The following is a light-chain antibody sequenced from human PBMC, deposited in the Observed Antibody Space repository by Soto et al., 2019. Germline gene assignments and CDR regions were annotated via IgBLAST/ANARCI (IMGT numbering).Light chain of an antibody. J-gene: IGKJ5*01. CDR2: DAS. CDR3: QQRAGWPTT. CDR1: QSVGTK. V-gene: IGKV3-11*01. Sequence: EILLTQSPGTLSLSPGERATLSCRATQSVGTKLVWYHQKPGQAPRLLIFDASNRAAGIPARFSGSGSGADFSLTISSLEPEDFAVYYCQQRAGWPTTFGQGTRLEI.